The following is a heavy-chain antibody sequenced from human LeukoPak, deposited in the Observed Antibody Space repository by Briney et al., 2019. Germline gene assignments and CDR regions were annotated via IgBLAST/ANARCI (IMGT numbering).Heavy chain of an antibody. Sequence: PGGSLRLSCAASGFTFSTSWMNWVRQAPGKGLEWVASINEDGSEKYYVDSVKGRLTVSRDNAKNSLYLQMSSLRAEDTAVYYCARDARYNWNSNWFDPWGQGTLVTVSS. V-gene: IGHV3-7*01. J-gene: IGHJ5*02. CDR1: GFTFSTSW. D-gene: IGHD1-7*01. CDR2: INEDGSEK. CDR3: ARDARYNWNSNWFDP.